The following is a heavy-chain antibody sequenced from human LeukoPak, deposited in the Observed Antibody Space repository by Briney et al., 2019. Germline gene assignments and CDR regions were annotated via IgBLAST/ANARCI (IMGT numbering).Heavy chain of an antibody. CDR1: GFTFSSYA. D-gene: IGHD5-18*01. CDR2: ISGSGGST. CDR3: AVLKSGYSYGFDY. V-gene: IGHV3-23*01. Sequence: GGFLRLSCAASGFTFSSYAMSWVRQAPGKGLEWVSGISGSGGSTYYADSVKGRFTISRDNSKNTLYLQMNSLRAEDTAVYYCAVLKSGYSYGFDYWGQGTLVTVSS. J-gene: IGHJ4*02.